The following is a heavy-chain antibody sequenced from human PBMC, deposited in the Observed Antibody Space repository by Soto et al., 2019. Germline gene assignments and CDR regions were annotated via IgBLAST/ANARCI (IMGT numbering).Heavy chain of an antibody. CDR2: ISAYNGNT. J-gene: IGHJ5*02. V-gene: IGHV1-18*04. CDR3: AGGGGARPNWFDP. Sequence: ASVKVHCKSSGYTFTSYGIIWVRQAPGQGLEWMGWISAYNGNTNYAQKLQGRVTMTTDTATSTAYMELRSLRSDDTAVYYCAGGGGARPNWFDPWGQGTLVTVS. CDR1: GYTFTSYG. D-gene: IGHD6-6*01.